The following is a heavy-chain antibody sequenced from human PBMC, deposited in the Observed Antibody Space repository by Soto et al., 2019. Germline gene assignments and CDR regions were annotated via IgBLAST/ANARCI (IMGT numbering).Heavy chain of an antibody. V-gene: IGHV1-69*02. J-gene: IGHJ4*02. D-gene: IGHD3-10*01. Sequence: QVQLVQSGAEVKKPGSSVRVSCKASGDTFTFYSINWVRQAPGLGLEWMGRINPILSMSNYAQRFQGRVTMTADTSTGTAYRELSSLRSEDTAMYYCASSYGSGYRAFDYWGQGALVTVSS. CDR1: GDTFTFYS. CDR3: ASSYGSGYRAFDY. CDR2: INPILSMS.